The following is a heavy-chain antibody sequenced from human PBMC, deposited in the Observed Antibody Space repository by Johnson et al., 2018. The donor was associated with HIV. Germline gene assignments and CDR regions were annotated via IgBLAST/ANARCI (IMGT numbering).Heavy chain of an antibody. V-gene: IGHV3-13*01. CDR3: AKDRITYYYDSSGYYSREPDAFDI. D-gene: IGHD3-22*01. CDR1: GFTFSSYD. Sequence: VLLVESGGGLVQPGGSLRLSCAASGFTFSSYDMHWVRQATGKGLEWVAAVGTARDTFYPGSVKGRFTISREDDKNSLYLQMNSLRAEDTALYYCAKDRITYYYDSSGYYSREPDAFDIWGQGTMVTVSS. CDR2: VGTARDT. J-gene: IGHJ3*02.